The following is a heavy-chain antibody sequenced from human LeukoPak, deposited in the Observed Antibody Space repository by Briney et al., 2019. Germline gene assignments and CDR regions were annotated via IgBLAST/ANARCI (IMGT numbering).Heavy chain of an antibody. CDR1: GYTFTGYY. J-gene: IGHJ3*02. V-gene: IGHV1-2*02. Sequence: ASVKVSCKASGYTFTGYYMHWVRQAPGQGLEWMGWINPNSGGTNYAQKFQGRVTMTRDTSISTAYMELSRLRSDDTAVYYCARDQSMMPPLLAFDIWGQGTMVTVSS. CDR2: INPNSGGT. CDR3: ARDQSMMPPLLAFDI. D-gene: IGHD3-22*01.